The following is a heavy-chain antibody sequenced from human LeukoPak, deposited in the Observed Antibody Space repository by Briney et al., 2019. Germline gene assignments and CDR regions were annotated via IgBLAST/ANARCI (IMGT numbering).Heavy chain of an antibody. CDR2: ISYDGSSE. D-gene: IGHD5-24*01. CDR1: GFTFSTYG. J-gene: IGHJ4*02. Sequence: GGSLRLSCAASGFTFSTYGMHWVRQAPGKGLEWVAVISYDGSSEYYADSVQGRFTVARDNSKTPLYLQMNSLRAEDTAVYYCAKDFRDGYNHPSYYSDSWGQGTLVTVSS. CDR3: AKDFRDGYNHPSYYSDS. V-gene: IGHV3-30*18.